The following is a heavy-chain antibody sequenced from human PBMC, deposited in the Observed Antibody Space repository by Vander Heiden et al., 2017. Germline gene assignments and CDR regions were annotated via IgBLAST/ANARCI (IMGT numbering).Heavy chain of an antibody. CDR2: ISDSGTT. CDR1: GDTSSSVHSY. J-gene: IGHJ6*02. D-gene: IGHD5-18*01. V-gene: IGHV4-31*03. Sequence: VQLQESGRGLVKPSQTLSLTCTISGDTSSSVHSYWTWIRQHPGKGLEWIGYISDSGTTDYNPSLRGRLTISVDTSKSQFSLNLSSVTAADTAVYFCARERGDTGTWSNYFYGMDVWGQGTTVTVSS. CDR3: ARERGDTGTWSNYFYGMDV.